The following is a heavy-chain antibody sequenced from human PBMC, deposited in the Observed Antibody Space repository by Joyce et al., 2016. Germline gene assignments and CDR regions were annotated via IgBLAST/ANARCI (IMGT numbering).Heavy chain of an antibody. CDR1: GFIFSSYT. CDR3: TRADGGRILEYYFDY. Sequence: EVKLVESGGGLVKPGGSLRLSCAAPGFIFSSYTMNWVRQAPGKGFEWVSSISSRSSYIYYADSVKGRFIISRDNAKDSLYLQMNSLRAEDTAVYYCTRADGGRILEYYFDYWGQGTLVTVSS. D-gene: IGHD4-23*01. J-gene: IGHJ4*02. CDR2: ISSRSSYI. V-gene: IGHV3-21*02.